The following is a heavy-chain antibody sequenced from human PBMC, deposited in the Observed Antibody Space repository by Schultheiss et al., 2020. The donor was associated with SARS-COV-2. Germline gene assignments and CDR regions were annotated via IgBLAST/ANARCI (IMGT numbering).Heavy chain of an antibody. V-gene: IGHV5-51*01. CDR2: IYPGDSDT. Sequence: GESLKISCKGSGYSFTSYWIGWVRQMPGKGLEWMGIIYPGDSDTRYSPSFQGQVTISADKSISTAYLQWSSLKASDTAMYYCARVYYDILTGYPPHFDYWGQGTLVTVSS. CDR3: ARVYYDILTGYPPHFDY. J-gene: IGHJ4*02. CDR1: GYSFTSYW. D-gene: IGHD3-9*01.